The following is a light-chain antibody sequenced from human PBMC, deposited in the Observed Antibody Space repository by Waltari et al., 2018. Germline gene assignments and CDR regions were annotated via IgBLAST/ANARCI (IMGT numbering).Light chain of an antibody. CDR2: LDSDGSH. J-gene: IGLJ2*01. Sequence: QLVLTQPPSASASLGASVKLTCTLNSGHTRYAIAWHQQQPEKGTRFLMKLDSDGSHTQGDGIPDRVSGSSPGAERYLILSSLQSEDEADYYCQSWDTGINVFGGGTKLTVL. CDR1: SGHTRYA. CDR3: QSWDTGINV. V-gene: IGLV4-69*01.